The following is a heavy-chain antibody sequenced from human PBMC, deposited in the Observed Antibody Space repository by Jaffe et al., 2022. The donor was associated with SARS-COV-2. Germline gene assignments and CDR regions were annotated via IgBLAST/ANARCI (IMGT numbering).Heavy chain of an antibody. Sequence: QVQLQESGPGLVKASETLSLTCTVSGDSIRSYYWSWIRQSPGKGLEWIGYIYYSGSTNYNPSLKSRVTISVDTSKNQFSLNLSSVTAADTAVYYCARSLVHTMIRGVIWDYWGQGTLVTVSS. CDR2: IYYSGST. D-gene: IGHD3-10*01. V-gene: IGHV4-59*01. CDR3: ARSLVHTMIRGVIWDY. CDR1: GDSIRSYY. J-gene: IGHJ4*02.